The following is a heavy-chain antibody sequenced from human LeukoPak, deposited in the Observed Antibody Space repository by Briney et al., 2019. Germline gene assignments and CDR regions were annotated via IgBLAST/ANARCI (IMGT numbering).Heavy chain of an antibody. CDR2: ISESSSHT. J-gene: IGHJ4*02. D-gene: IGHD3-22*01. V-gene: IGHV3-21*06. Sequence: GGSLRLSCEASGFTFSGYSMNWVRQAPGKGLEWVSYISESSSHTYNADSVKGRFTISRDNAKNSLYLQMNSLRAEDTAVYYCAKRPDRNDETDWGQGTLVTVSS. CDR3: AKRPDRNDETD. CDR1: GFTFSGYS.